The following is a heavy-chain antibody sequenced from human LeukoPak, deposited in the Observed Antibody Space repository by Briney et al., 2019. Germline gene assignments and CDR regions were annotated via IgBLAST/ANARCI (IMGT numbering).Heavy chain of an antibody. CDR1: GFTFSSYG. CDR3: AKDLGPYDILTGPDY. V-gene: IGHV3-30*18. J-gene: IGHJ4*02. D-gene: IGHD3-9*01. CDR2: ISFDGSNK. Sequence: GRSLRLSCAASGFTFSSYGMHWVRQAPGKGLEWVAVISFDGSNKYYADSVKGRFTVSRDNSKNTLYLQMNSLRAEDTAVYYCAKDLGPYDILTGPDYWGQGTLVTVSS.